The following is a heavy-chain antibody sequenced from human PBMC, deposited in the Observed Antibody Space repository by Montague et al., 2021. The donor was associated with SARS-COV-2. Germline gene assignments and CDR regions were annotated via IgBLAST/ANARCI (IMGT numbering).Heavy chain of an antibody. Sequence: TLSLTCTVSGGSISSGSYYWSWIRQPAGKGLEWIGRIYTSGSTNYYPSLKSRVTISVDTSKNQFSLKLSSVTAADTAVYYCARGVTYSSWLFDFWGQGTLVAVSS. D-gene: IGHD4-11*01. CDR2: IYTSGST. CDR1: GGSISSGSYY. J-gene: IGHJ3*01. CDR3: ARGVTYSSWLFDF. V-gene: IGHV4-61*02.